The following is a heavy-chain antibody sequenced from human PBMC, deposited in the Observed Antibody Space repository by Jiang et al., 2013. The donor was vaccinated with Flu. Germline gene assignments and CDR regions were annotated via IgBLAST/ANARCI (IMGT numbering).Heavy chain of an antibody. CDR3: ARVHYDILTGHMDV. V-gene: IGHV4-38-2*01. CDR1: GYSISSGYY. Sequence: LLKPSETLSLTCAVSGYSISSGYYWGWIRQPPGKGLEWIGSIYHSGSTYYNPSLKSRVTISVDTSKNQFSLKLSSVTAADTAVYYCARVHYDILTGHMDVWGKGTTVTVSS. J-gene: IGHJ6*03. CDR2: IYHSGST. D-gene: IGHD3-9*01.